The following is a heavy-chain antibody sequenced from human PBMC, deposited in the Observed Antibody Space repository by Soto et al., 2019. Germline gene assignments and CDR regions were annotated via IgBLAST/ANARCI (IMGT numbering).Heavy chain of an antibody. CDR1: GDSISSSGYY. D-gene: IGHD5-12*01. Sequence: PSETLSLTCSVSGDSISSSGYYWSWIRQRPGKGLEWIGNIYYSGSSYNNPSLKSRVTISVDTSKNQFSLKLSSVTAADTAVYYCAGGVGMMATITQGAFDIWGQGTMVTVSS. J-gene: IGHJ3*02. CDR3: AGGVGMMATITQGAFDI. V-gene: IGHV4-31*03. CDR2: IYYSGSS.